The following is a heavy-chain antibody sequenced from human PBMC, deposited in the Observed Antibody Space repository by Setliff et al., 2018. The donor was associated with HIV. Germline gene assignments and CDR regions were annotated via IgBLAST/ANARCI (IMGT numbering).Heavy chain of an antibody. Sequence: PGGSLRLSCAASGFTFSAYAMSWVRQAPGKGLEWVSVIYSGGDRTYYADSVKGRFTISRDNSKNMLYLQMNNLRVEDTALYYCAKSSFRFFEDLSDWYFDLWGRGTLVTVSS. J-gene: IGHJ2*01. V-gene: IGHV3-23*03. D-gene: IGHD3-16*02. CDR1: GFTFSAYA. CDR2: IYSGGDRT. CDR3: AKSSFRFFEDLSDWYFDL.